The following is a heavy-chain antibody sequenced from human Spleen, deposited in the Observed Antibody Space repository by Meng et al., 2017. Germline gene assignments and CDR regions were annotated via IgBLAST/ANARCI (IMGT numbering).Heavy chain of an antibody. Sequence: ASVKVSCKVSGYTFTDYFMHWVRQAPGQGLEWMGRMNPDSGDTNYAQKFQGTVTMTRDTSISTAYMELSGLRSDDTAMYYCARDEDISAAGKLFGDYWGQGTLVTVSS. D-gene: IGHD6-13*01. V-gene: IGHV1-2*06. CDR1: GYTFTDYF. J-gene: IGHJ4*02. CDR3: ARDEDISAAGKLFGDY. CDR2: MNPDSGDT.